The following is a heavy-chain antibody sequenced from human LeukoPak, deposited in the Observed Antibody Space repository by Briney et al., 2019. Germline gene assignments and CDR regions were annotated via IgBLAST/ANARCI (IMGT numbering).Heavy chain of an antibody. Sequence: GGSLRLSCAASGFTFSDYYMSWIRQAPGKGLEWVSYISSSGSTIYYADSVKGRFTISRDHAKNSLYLQMTSLRAEATAVYYCASTVRVGVATIKKKNDYWGQGTLVTVSS. D-gene: IGHD5-12*01. J-gene: IGHJ4*02. CDR2: ISSSGSTI. CDR3: ASTVRVGVATIKKKNDY. V-gene: IGHV3-11*01. CDR1: GFTFSDYY.